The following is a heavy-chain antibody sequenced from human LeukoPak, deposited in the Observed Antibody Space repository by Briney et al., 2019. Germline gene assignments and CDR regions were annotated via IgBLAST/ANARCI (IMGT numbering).Heavy chain of an antibody. CDR2: INPNSGGT. D-gene: IGHD2-8*02. V-gene: IGHV1-2*02. Sequence: ASVKVSCKASGYTFTGCYMHWVRQAPGQGLEWMGWINPNSGGTNYAQKFQGRVAMTRDTSISTAYMELSRLRSDDTAVYYCARDTAEAGGGDYWGQGTLVTVSS. J-gene: IGHJ4*02. CDR3: ARDTAEAGGGDY. CDR1: GYTFTGCY.